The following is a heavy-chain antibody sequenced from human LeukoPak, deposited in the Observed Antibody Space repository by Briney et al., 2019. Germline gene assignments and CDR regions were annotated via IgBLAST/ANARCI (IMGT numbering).Heavy chain of an antibody. J-gene: IGHJ6*03. V-gene: IGHV4-4*07. Sequence: PSETLSLTCTVSGGSISSYYWSWIRQPAGKGLEWIGRIYTSGSTNYNPSLKSRVTMLVDKSKNQFSLKLSSVTAADTAVYYCARDREDIVVVPAAHKHYYYYYMDVWGKGTTVTVSS. D-gene: IGHD2-2*01. CDR3: ARDREDIVVVPAAHKHYYYYYMDV. CDR2: IYTSGST. CDR1: GGSISSYY.